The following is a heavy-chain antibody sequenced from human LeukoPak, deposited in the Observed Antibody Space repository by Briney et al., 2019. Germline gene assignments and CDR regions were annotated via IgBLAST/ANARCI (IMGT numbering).Heavy chain of an antibody. CDR2: INPNSGGT. D-gene: IGHD3-10*01. CDR3: ASSTMVRGVIITCGD. Sequence: ASVKVSCKASGYTFTGYYMHWVRQAPGQGLEWMGWINPNSGGTNYAQKFQGRVTMTRDTSISTAYMELSRLRSDDTAVYYCASSTMVRGVIITCGDWGQGTLVTVSS. V-gene: IGHV1-2*02. CDR1: GYTFTGYY. J-gene: IGHJ4*02.